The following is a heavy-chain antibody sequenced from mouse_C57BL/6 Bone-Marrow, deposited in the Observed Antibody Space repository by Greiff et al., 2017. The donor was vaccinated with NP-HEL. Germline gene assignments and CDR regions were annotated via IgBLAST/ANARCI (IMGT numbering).Heavy chain of an antibody. Sequence: VQLQQSGAELVRPGASVKLSCKASGYTFTDYYINWVKQRPGQGLEWIARIYPGSGNTYYNEKFKGKATLTAEKSSSTAYMQLSSLTSEDSAVYFCARLGYDGYYVGFAYWGQGTLVTVSA. CDR3: ARLGYDGYYVGFAY. CDR2: IYPGSGNT. D-gene: IGHD2-3*01. CDR1: GYTFTDYY. V-gene: IGHV1-76*01. J-gene: IGHJ3*01.